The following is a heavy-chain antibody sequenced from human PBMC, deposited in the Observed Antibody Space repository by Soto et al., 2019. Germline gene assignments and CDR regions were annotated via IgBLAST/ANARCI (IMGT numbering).Heavy chain of an antibody. Sequence: QVQLVESGGGVVQPGRSLRLSCAASGFTFSSYGMHWVRQAPGDGLEWVAVIWYNGNNEYYADSVKGRFTVSRDNYNNTLHLQINSLSAEDTAVYYCARDQTPGYSSSWLLDDWGQGTMVTVSS. CDR2: IWYNGNNE. CDR1: GFTFSSYG. J-gene: IGHJ4*02. D-gene: IGHD6-13*01. CDR3: ARDQTPGYSSSWLLDD. V-gene: IGHV3-33*01.